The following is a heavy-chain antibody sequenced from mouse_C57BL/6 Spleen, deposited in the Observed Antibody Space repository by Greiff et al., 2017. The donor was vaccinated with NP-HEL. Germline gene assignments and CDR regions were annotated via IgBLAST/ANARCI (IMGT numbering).Heavy chain of an antibody. J-gene: IGHJ2*01. Sequence: QVQLQQSGPELVKPGASVKISCKASGYAFSSSWLNWVKQRPGKGLEWIGRIYPGDGDTNYNGKFKGKATLTADKSSSTAYMQLSSLTSEDSAVYFCARQATVFDYWGQGTTLTVSS. V-gene: IGHV1-82*01. CDR2: IYPGDGDT. CDR3: ARQATVFDY. CDR1: GYAFSSSW. D-gene: IGHD1-1*01.